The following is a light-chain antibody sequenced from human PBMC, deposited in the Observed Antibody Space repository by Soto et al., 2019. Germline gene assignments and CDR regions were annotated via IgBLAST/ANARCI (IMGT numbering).Light chain of an antibody. J-gene: IGKJ4*01. CDR1: QTINNY. CDR2: DSS. V-gene: IGKV3-20*01. CDR3: QQYVDSPET. Sequence: EIVLTQSPGTLSLSPGERATLSCRASQTINNYVAWCQQKPGQAPRVLIYDSSIRATGVPDRFSGSGSGTDFTLTISRLEPEDFAVYYCQQYVDSPETFGGGTKVDIK.